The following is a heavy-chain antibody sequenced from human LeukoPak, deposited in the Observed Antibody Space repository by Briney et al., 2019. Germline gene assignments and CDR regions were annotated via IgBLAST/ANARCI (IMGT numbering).Heavy chain of an antibody. CDR2: IIPIFGTA. Sequence: ASVKVSCKASGGTFSSYAISWVRQAPGQGLEWMGGIIPIFGTANYAQKFQGRVTITADESTSTAYMELRSLRSDDTAVYYCARRQGTTLNFDYWGQGTLVTVSS. D-gene: IGHD1-1*01. V-gene: IGHV1-69*13. CDR1: GGTFSSYA. J-gene: IGHJ4*02. CDR3: ARRQGTTLNFDY.